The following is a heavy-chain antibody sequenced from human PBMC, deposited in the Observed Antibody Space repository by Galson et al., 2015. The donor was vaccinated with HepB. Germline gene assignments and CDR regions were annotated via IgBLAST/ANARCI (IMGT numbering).Heavy chain of an antibody. CDR3: ARDFRGQWLVLGY. V-gene: IGHV4-39*02. D-gene: IGHD6-19*01. CDR1: GGSISSSYNY. Sequence: SETLSLTCTVSGGSISSSYNYWDWLRQPPGKGLEWIASIYYSGTIHYNPSLKSRVTISADTSKNQFSLKLRSVTAEDTAVYYCARDFRGQWLVLGYWGQGTLVTVSS. J-gene: IGHJ4*02. CDR2: IYYSGTI.